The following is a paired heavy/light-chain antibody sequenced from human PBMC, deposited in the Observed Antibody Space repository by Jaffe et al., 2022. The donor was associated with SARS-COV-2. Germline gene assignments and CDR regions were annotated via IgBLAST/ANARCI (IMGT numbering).Light chain of an antibody. Sequence: QSVLTQPPSVSAAPGQKVTISCSGSKSNIGNNPVSWYQQLPGTAPKLLIYENKKGPSGIPDRFSGSKSGTSATLGITGLQTGDEADYYCGAWDNSLSVYVFGTGTEVTVL. J-gene: IGLJ1*01. CDR3: GAWDNSLSVYV. CDR2: ENK. CDR1: KSNIGNNP. V-gene: IGLV1-51*02.
Heavy chain of an antibody. CDR3: ASSLTSGY. Sequence: EVQLVESGGGLVQPGGSLRLSCAASGLIFSTHWMHWVRQAPGKGLVWVSNINNDGTTTYYLDSVKGRFTISRDNAKNTVYLQMSSLRVEDTAVYYCASSLTSGYWGQGTLVTVSS. CDR2: INNDGTTT. V-gene: IGHV3-74*01. J-gene: IGHJ4*02. CDR1: GLIFSTHW. D-gene: IGHD2-21*02.